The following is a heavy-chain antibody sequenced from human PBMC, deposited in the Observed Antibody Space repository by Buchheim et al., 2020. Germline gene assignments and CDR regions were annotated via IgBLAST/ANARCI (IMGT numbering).Heavy chain of an antibody. J-gene: IGHJ6*02. D-gene: IGHD6-13*01. CDR3: ARDGIAAAGGPYYYYYYGMDV. CDR1: GGTFSSYA. CDR2: IIPIFGTA. V-gene: IGHV1-69*12. Sequence: QVQLVQSGAEVKKPGSSVKVSCKASGGTFSSYAISWVRQAPGQGLEWMGGIIPIFGTANYAQKFQGRVTITADESTSTAYMELSSLGSEDTAVYYCARDGIAAAGGPYYYYYYGMDVWGQGTT.